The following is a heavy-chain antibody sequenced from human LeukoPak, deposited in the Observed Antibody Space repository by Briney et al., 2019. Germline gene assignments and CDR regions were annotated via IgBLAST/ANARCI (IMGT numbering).Heavy chain of an antibody. V-gene: IGHV4-4*07. D-gene: IGHD1-26*01. CDR3: ARDPGFPYSGSYLD. CDR2: IYTSGST. CDR1: GGSISSYY. J-gene: IGHJ4*02. Sequence: PSETLSLTCTVSGGSISSYYWSWIRQPAGKGLEWIGRIYTSGSTNYNPSLKSRVTMSVDTSKNQFSLKLSSVTAADTAVCYCARDPGFPYSGSYLDWGQGTLVTVSS.